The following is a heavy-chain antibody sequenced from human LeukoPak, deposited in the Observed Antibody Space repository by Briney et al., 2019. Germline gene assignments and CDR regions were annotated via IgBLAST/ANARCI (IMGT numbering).Heavy chain of an antibody. CDR1: GFTFSDYD. Sequence: GGSLRLSCAASGFTFSDYDMSWIRQAPRKRLQWVSYISSSADTIYYADSVKGRFTISRDNAKNSLSLQMNSLRAEDTAVYYCATRSMGAFDIWGQGTMVTVSS. D-gene: IGHD2-21*01. CDR3: ATRSMGAFDI. V-gene: IGHV3-11*01. CDR2: ISSSADTI. J-gene: IGHJ3*02.